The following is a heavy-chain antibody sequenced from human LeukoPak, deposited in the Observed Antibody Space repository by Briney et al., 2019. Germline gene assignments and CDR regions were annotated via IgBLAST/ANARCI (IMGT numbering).Heavy chain of an antibody. CDR2: KYYSGSA. D-gene: IGHD2-2*01. J-gene: IGHJ3*02. Sequence: PSQTLSLTCNVSGISISDGRYYWAWIRQRPGRGLEWIGYKYYSGSAKYNPSLKSRLTISIYTPENQFSLHLSSVTAADTAMYYCATPYCSSLSCLDVFNIWGQGRMVTVSS. CDR3: ATPYCSSLSCLDVFNI. CDR1: GISISDGRYY. V-gene: IGHV4-31*03.